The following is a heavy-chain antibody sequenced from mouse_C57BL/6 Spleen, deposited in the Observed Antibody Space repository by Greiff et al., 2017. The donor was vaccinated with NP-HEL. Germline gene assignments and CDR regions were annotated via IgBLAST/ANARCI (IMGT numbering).Heavy chain of an antibody. CDR3: ARSRYYGSSNYFDY. D-gene: IGHD1-1*01. CDR2: INPSTGGT. V-gene: IGHV1-42*01. Sequence: VHVKQSGPELVKPGASVKISCKASGYSFTGYYMNWVKQSPEKSLEWIGEINPSTGGTTYNQKFKAKATLTVDKSSSTAYMQLKSLTSEDSAVYYCARSRYYGSSNYFDYWGQGTTLTVSS. J-gene: IGHJ2*01. CDR1: GYSFTGYY.